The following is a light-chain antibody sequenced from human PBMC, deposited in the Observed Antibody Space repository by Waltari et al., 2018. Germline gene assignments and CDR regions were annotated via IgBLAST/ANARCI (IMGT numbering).Light chain of an antibody. Sequence: SGRASQSVGRALSWYQQKPGQAPRVLIYDASSRATGSSDKFSGSGSGTDFSLTISRVEPEDCAVYFCQMYVRLPVTFGQGTKVEVK. J-gene: IGKJ1*01. CDR3: QMYVRLPVT. CDR2: DAS. V-gene: IGKV3-20*01. CDR1: QSVGRAL.